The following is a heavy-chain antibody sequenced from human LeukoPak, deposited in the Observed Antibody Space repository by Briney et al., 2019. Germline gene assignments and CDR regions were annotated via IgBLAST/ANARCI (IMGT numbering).Heavy chain of an antibody. CDR3: ARQNDFRFDY. Sequence: GESLKISCKGSGYTFSSYWIGWVRQMPGKGLEWMGIVYPGDSDTRYSPSLQGQVTISVDTSIGTAYLQWSSRKASDTAIYYCARQNDFRFDYWGEGTLVTVSS. V-gene: IGHV5-51*01. J-gene: IGHJ4*02. D-gene: IGHD3-3*01. CDR2: VYPGDSDT. CDR1: GYTFSSYW.